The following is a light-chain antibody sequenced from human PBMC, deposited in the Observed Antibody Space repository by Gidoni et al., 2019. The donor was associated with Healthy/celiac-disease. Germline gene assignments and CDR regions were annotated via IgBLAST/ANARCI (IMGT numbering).Light chain of an antibody. CDR1: QRVSSY. CDR3: QQRSNWPLT. J-gene: IGKJ4*01. Sequence: EIVLTQSPATLSLSTGERATLSCRASQRVSSYLAWYQQKPGQAPRLLIYDASNRATGIPARFSVSGSGTDFTLTLSSLEPEDFAVYYCQQRSNWPLTFGAGTKVEIK. V-gene: IGKV3-11*01. CDR2: DAS.